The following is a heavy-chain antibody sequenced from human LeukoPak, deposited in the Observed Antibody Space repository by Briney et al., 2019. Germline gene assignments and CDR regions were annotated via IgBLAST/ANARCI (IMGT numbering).Heavy chain of an antibody. CDR2: IYNSGST. CDR3: ARQAGGNSSPFDY. V-gene: IGHV4-59*08. D-gene: IGHD4-23*01. Sequence: PSETLSLTCTVSGGSISSINSNYCSWIRQPPGKGLEWIGYIYNSGSTNYNPSLKSRVTISVDTSKDQFSLKLSSVTAADTAVYYCARQAGGNSSPFDYWGQGTVVTVSS. J-gene: IGHJ4*02. CDR1: GGSISSINSNY.